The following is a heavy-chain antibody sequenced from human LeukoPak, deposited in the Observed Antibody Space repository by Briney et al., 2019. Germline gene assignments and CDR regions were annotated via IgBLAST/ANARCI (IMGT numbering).Heavy chain of an antibody. D-gene: IGHD6-6*01. V-gene: IGHV4-30-4*01. CDR2: IYYSGST. Sequence: SETLSLTCTVSGGSISSGDYYWSWIRQPPGKGLEWIGYIYYSGSTYYNPSLKSRLTISGDTSRNQFSLRLSSVTAADTAVYYCARGTWSSSIDYWGQGTLVTVSS. CDR3: ARGTWSSSIDY. J-gene: IGHJ4*02. CDR1: GGSISSGDYY.